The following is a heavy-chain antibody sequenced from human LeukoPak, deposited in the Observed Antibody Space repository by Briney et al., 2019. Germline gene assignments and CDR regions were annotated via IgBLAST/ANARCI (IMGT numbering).Heavy chain of an antibody. CDR1: GGSISSYY. V-gene: IGHV4-59*01. D-gene: IGHD1-7*01. CDR3: ARVGQPKLYYYYYMDV. CDR2: IYYSGST. Sequence: PSETLSLTCTVSGGSISSYYWSWIRQPPGKGLEWIGYIYYSGSTNYNPSLKSRVTISVDTSKNQFSLKLSSVTAADTAVYYCARVGQPKLYYYYYMDVWGKGTTVTISS. J-gene: IGHJ6*03.